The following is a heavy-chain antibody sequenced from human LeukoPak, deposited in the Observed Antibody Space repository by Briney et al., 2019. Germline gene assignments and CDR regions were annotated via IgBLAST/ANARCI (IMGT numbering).Heavy chain of an antibody. D-gene: IGHD5-24*01. V-gene: IGHV4-38-2*02. J-gene: IGHJ2*01. CDR1: GYSISSGYY. Sequence: PSEPLFLTCTVSGYSISSGYYWAWIRQPPGKGLEWVGNIYPYGSTYSNPSLKSRVTISIDTSKNQFSLKLTSVTAADTAVYYCARPDFDEMASHPYDLWGRGTLVTVSS. CDR3: ARPDFDEMASHPYDL. CDR2: IYPYGST.